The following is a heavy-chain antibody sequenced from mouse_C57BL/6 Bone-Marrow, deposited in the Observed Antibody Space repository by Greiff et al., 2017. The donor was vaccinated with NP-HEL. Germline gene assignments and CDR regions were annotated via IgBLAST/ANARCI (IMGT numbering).Heavy chain of an antibody. V-gene: IGHV1-4*01. J-gene: IGHJ2*01. D-gene: IGHD3-2*02. CDR3: ARSGDSSGSLDY. CDR2: INPSSGYT. CDR1: GYTFTSYT. Sequence: VQLVESGAELARPGASVKMSCKASGYTFTSYTMHWVKQRPGQGLEWIGYINPSSGYTKYNQKFKDKATLTADKSSSTAYMQLSSLTSEDSAVYYCARSGDSSGSLDYWGQGTTLTVSS.